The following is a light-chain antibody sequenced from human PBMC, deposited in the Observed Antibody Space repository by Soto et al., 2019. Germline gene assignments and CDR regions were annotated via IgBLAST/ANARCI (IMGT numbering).Light chain of an antibody. V-gene: IGLV4-69*01. CDR2: LNSDGSH. J-gene: IGLJ2*01. Sequence: QPVLTQSPSASASLGASVKLTCTLNSGHSSYAIAWHQQQPEKGPRYLMKLNSDGSHSKGDGIPDRFSGSSSGAERYLTISSLQAEDEAEYYCQTWGTGIHVVFGGGTKATVL. CDR1: SGHSSYA. CDR3: QTWGTGIHVV.